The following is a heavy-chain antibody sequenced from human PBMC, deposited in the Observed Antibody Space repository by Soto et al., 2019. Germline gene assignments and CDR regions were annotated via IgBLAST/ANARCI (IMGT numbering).Heavy chain of an antibody. V-gene: IGHV3-48*02. D-gene: IGHD3-3*01. CDR1: GFTFSSYS. CDR2: ISSSSSTI. CDR3: ARDGPYDFWSGYYYYGMDV. J-gene: IGHJ6*02. Sequence: EVQLVESGGGLVQPGGSLRLSCAASGFTFSSYSMNWVRQAPGKGLEWVSYISSSSSTIYYADSVKGRFTISRDNAKNSLYLQMNSLGDEDTAVYYCARDGPYDFWSGYYYYGMDVWGQGTTVTVSS.